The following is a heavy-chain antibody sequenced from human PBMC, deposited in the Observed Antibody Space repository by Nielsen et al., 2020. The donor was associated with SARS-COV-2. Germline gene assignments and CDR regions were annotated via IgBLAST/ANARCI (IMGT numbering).Heavy chain of an antibody. CDR3: ARGAGAFGVVTLFDY. V-gene: IGHV4-59*01. CDR1: GGSISSYY. J-gene: IGHJ4*02. Sequence: GSLRLSCTVSGGSISSYYWSWIRQPPGKGLEWIGYIYYSGITSYNPSLKSLVTISVYTSKNQFSLKLSSVSAADTAVYYCARGAGAFGVVTLFDYWGQGTLVTVSS. D-gene: IGHD3-3*01. CDR2: IYYSGIT.